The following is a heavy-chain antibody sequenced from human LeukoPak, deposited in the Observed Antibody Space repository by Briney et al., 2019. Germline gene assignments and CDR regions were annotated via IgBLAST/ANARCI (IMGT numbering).Heavy chain of an antibody. CDR3: ARGPKVTFVLMVYAISNYYYYMDV. D-gene: IGHD2-8*01. CDR1: RGSFRGYY. Sequence: SETLSLTCALYRGSFRGYYWTSIRQPPGQGLEWIGEINHTGSTNYNPSIKSRVTISVDTSKNQFSLKLSSVTAADTAVYYCARGPKVTFVLMVYAISNYYYYMDVWGKGTTVTVSS. J-gene: IGHJ6*03. V-gene: IGHV4-34*01. CDR2: INHTGST.